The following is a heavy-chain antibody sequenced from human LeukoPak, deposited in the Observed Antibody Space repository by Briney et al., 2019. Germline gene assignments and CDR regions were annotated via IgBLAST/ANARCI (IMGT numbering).Heavy chain of an antibody. V-gene: IGHV1-2*02. D-gene: IGHD7-27*01. J-gene: IGHJ4*02. CDR3: ARDGDRDY. CDR1: GYTFTGYY. Sequence: ASVKVSCKASGYTFTGYYIYWMRQAPGQGLVWMGWINPNTGGTNYAQKFQGRVTMTRDTSISTAYMELRSLRSDDTAVYYCARDGDRDYWGQGTLVTVSS. CDR2: INPNTGGT.